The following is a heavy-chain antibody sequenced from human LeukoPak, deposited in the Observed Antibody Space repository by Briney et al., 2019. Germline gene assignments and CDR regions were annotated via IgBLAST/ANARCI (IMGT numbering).Heavy chain of an antibody. CDR3: ARSLGTYYYDISGFVYFQH. Sequence: SETLSLTCTVSGGSISSYYWSWIRQPPGKGLEWIGYIYCSGYTNYNPSLKSRVAISVDTSKNQFSLKLSSVTAADTAVYYCARSLGTYYYDISGFVYFQHWGQGTLVTVSS. J-gene: IGHJ1*01. CDR1: GGSISSYY. D-gene: IGHD3-22*01. CDR2: IYCSGYT. V-gene: IGHV4-59*01.